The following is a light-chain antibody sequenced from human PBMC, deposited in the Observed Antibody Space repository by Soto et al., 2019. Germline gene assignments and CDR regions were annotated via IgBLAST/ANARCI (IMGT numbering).Light chain of an antibody. CDR1: QNIGTN. CDR3: QQYHTWVT. Sequence: EIVMTQSPATLSVSPGERATLSCRASQNIGTNLAWYQHKPGHAPRLLIYGASTGATGIPARFSGSGSGTDFALTISSLQSEDFAFYFWQQYHTWVTFGGGTKVEI. CDR2: GAS. V-gene: IGKV3-15*01. J-gene: IGKJ4*01.